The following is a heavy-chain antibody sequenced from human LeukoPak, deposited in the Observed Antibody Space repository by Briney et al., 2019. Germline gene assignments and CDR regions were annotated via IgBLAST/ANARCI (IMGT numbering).Heavy chain of an antibody. J-gene: IGHJ4*02. D-gene: IGHD6-19*01. Sequence: GASVKVSCKASGYTFTSCAINWGRQATGQGLEWMGWMNPNSGNTGYGQSFQGRITMNRDISIGTVYVELRNLRSEDTAIYYCTRGSSGRRDNWGQGTLVTVSA. CDR2: MNPNSGNT. V-gene: IGHV1-8*01. CDR1: GYTFTSCA. CDR3: TRGSSGRRDN.